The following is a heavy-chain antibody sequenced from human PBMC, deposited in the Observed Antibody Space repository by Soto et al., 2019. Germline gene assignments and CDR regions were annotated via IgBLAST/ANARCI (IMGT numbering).Heavy chain of an antibody. CDR3: ARMCSGGSCRYPGYFDL. D-gene: IGHD2-15*01. CDR2: IKQDGSEK. J-gene: IGHJ2*01. CDR1: GFTFSSYW. V-gene: IGHV3-7*01. Sequence: GGSLRLSCAASGFTFSSYWMSWVRQAPGKGLEWVANIKQDGSEKYYVDSVKGRFTISRDNAKNSLYLQMNSLRAEDTAVYYCARMCSGGSCRYPGYFDLWGRGTLVTVSS.